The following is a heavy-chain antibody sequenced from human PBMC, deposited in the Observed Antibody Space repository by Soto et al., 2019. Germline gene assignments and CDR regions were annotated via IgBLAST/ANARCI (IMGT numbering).Heavy chain of an antibody. CDR1: GFTFSSYA. CDR3: ANFLIVAAGGSPLYNAVDA. Sequence: QVQLVESGGGVVQPGRSLRLSCAASGFTFSSYAMNWVRQAPGKGLEWVAFISFDGSKIYYAESVKGRFTISRDNSKNTVHLQMNNLRSGDAAVYHCANFLIVAAGGSPLYNAVDAWGQGPS. J-gene: IGHJ6*02. V-gene: IGHV3-30*04. D-gene: IGHD6-13*01. CDR2: ISFDGSKI.